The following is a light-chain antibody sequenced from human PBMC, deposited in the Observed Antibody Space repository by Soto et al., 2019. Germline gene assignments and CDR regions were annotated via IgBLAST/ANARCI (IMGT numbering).Light chain of an antibody. CDR3: QAYDRSLSGLYV. Sequence: QSVLTQPPSVSGAPGQRVTISCTGSNSNIGAGYDVHWYQQLPGTAPKLLIYGNSNRPSGVPDRFSGSKSGTSASLAITGLQAEDEADYYCQAYDRSLSGLYVFGTGTKVTVL. CDR1: NSNIGAGYD. J-gene: IGLJ1*01. V-gene: IGLV1-40*01. CDR2: GNS.